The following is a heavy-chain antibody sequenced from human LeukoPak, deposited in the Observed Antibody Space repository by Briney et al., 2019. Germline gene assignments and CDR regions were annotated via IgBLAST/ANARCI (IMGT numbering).Heavy chain of an antibody. CDR2: IIPIFGTA. Sequence: SVRVSCKASGYTFTSYGISWVRQAPGQGLEWMGGIIPIFGTANYAQKFQGRVTITADESTSTAYMELSSLRSEDTAVYYCARNSVGMIDYWGQGTLVTVSS. CDR1: GYTFTSYG. V-gene: IGHV1-69*13. J-gene: IGHJ4*02. CDR3: ARNSVGMIDY. D-gene: IGHD1-26*01.